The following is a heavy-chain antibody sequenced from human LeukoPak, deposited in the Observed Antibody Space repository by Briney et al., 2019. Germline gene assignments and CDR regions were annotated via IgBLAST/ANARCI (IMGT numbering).Heavy chain of an antibody. D-gene: IGHD3-10*01. Sequence: GRSLRLSCAASGFTFSSYGMHWVRQAPGKGLEWVAVIWSDGSNKSYADSVKGRFTISRDNSKKTLYLQMNSLRAEDTAVYFCARAMRGSGSYYNYFDYWGQGTLVTVSS. CDR1: GFTFSSYG. J-gene: IGHJ4*02. V-gene: IGHV3-33*01. CDR3: ARAMRGSGSYYNYFDY. CDR2: IWSDGSNK.